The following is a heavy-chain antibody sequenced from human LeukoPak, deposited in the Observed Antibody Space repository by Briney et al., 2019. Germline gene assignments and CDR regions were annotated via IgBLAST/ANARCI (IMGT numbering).Heavy chain of an antibody. CDR1: GYTFTSYD. D-gene: IGHD3-10*01. J-gene: IGHJ3*02. CDR3: ARGHRDRSGHQLWNAFDI. V-gene: IGHV1-8*02. CDR2: MNPNSGNT. Sequence: GASVKVSCKASGYTFTSYDINWVRQATGQGLEWMGWMNPNSGNTGYAQKFQGRVTMTRNTSISTAYMELSSLRSEDTAVYYCARGHRDRSGHQLWNAFDIWGQGTMVTVSS.